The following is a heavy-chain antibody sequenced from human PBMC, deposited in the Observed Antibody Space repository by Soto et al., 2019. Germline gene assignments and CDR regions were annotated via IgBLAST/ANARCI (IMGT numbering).Heavy chain of an antibody. V-gene: IGHV4-30-4*01. Sequence: QVQLQESGPGLVKPSQTLSLTCTVSGGSISSGDYYWSWIRQPPGKGLEWIGYIYYSGSTNYNPSLKSRVTISVDTSKNQFSLKLSSVTAADTAVYYCARDRGYDFWSGYFANWYFDLWGRGTLVTVSS. CDR1: GGSISSGDYY. D-gene: IGHD3-3*01. CDR2: IYYSGST. CDR3: ARDRGYDFWSGYFANWYFDL. J-gene: IGHJ2*01.